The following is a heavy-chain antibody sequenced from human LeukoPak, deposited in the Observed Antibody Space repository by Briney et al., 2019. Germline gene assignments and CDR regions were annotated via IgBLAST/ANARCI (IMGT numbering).Heavy chain of an antibody. CDR3: ARRSRGYSSSCYGFPDAFDI. CDR2: MNPNNGNT. V-gene: IGHV1-8*01. D-gene: IGHD6-13*01. Sequence: GASVKVSYKPSGYTFTRYEINGLRQATGQEREGMGWMNPNNGNTGYAQKFEGRVTMTRNTTIRTAYTELSRLRSEDTAVYYCARRSRGYSSSCYGFPDAFDIWGQGTLVTVSS. J-gene: IGHJ3*02. CDR1: GYTFTRYE.